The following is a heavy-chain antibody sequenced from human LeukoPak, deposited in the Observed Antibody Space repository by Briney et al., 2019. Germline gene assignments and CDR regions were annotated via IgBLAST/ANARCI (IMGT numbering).Heavy chain of an antibody. V-gene: IGHV4-61*02. CDR2: IYTSGST. D-gene: IGHD2-2*01. J-gene: IGHJ6*03. CDR3: AGIVVVPAARRDYYYMDV. Sequence: SETLSLTCTVSGGSISSGSYYWSWIRQPAGKGLEWIGRIYTSGSTNYNPSLKSRVTISVDTSKNQFSLKLSSVTAADTAVYYCAGIVVVPAARRDYYYMDVWGKGTTVTVSS. CDR1: GGSISSGSYY.